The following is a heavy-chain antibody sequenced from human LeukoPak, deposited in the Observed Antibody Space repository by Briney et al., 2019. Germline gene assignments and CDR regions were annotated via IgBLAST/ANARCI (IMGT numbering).Heavy chain of an antibody. CDR3: ARAYRGRDSSGYYDY. D-gene: IGHD3-22*01. V-gene: IGHV3-21*01. CDR1: GFTFSSYS. CDR2: ISSSSSYI. J-gene: IGHJ4*02. Sequence: GGSLRLSCAASGFTFSSYSMNWVRQAPGKGLEWVSSISSSSSYIYYADSVKGRFTISRDNAKNSLYLQMNSLRAEDTAVYYCARAYRGRDSSGYYDYWGQGTLVTVSS.